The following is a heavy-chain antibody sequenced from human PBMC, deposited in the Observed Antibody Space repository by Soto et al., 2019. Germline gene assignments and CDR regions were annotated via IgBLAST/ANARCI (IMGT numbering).Heavy chain of an antibody. CDR3: AKARCSGNSCYAPDY. CDR2: IIPILGIA. D-gene: IGHD2-15*01. V-gene: IGHV1-69*02. Sequence: SVKVSCKASGGTFSSYTISWVRQAPGQGLEWMGRIIPILGIANYAQKFQGRVTITADKSTSTAYMELSSLRSEDTAVYYCAKARCSGNSCYAPDYWGHGSLVTVSS. CDR1: GGTFSSYT. J-gene: IGHJ4*01.